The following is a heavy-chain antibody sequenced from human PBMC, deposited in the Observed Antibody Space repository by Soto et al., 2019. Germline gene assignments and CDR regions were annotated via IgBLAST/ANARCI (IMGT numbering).Heavy chain of an antibody. V-gene: IGHV4-4*07. J-gene: IGHJ4*02. Sequence: QVQLQESGPGLVKPSETLSLTCTVSGGSISSYYWSWIRQPAGKGLEWIGRIYTSGSTNYNPSLKSRVTMSVDTSKNQFSLKLSSVTAADTAVYYCASIKGYYDSSGYNFDYWGQGTLVTVSS. CDR1: GGSISSYY. CDR3: ASIKGYYDSSGYNFDY. D-gene: IGHD3-22*01. CDR2: IYTSGST.